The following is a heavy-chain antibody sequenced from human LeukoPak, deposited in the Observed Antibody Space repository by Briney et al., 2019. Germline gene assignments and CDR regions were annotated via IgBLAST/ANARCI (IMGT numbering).Heavy chain of an antibody. J-gene: IGHJ4*02. V-gene: IGHV1-2*06. CDR2: INPNSGGT. CDR1: GYTFTGYY. CDR3: ARDLDIVVVPAALGFDY. D-gene: IGHD2-2*01. Sequence: ASVNVSCKASGYTFTGYYMHWVRQAPGQGLEWMGRINPNSGGTNYAQKFQGRVTMTRDTSISTAYMELSRLRSDDTAVYYCARDLDIVVVPAALGFDYWGQGTLVTVSS.